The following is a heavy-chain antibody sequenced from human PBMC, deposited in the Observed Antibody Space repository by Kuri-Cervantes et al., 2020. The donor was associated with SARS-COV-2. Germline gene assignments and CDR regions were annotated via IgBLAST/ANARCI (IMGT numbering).Heavy chain of an antibody. V-gene: IGHV3-7*01. J-gene: IGHJ4*02. Sequence: GGSLRLSCAASGFTFSNYAMNWVRQAPGEGLEWVANIKQDGSEKYYVDSVKGRFTISRDTAKNSLYLQMNSLRAEDTAVYNCASAFGGAWYYVFDYWGQGTLVTVSS. CDR1: GFTFSNYA. CDR3: ASAFGGAWYYVFDY. D-gene: IGHD2-21*02. CDR2: IKQDGSEK.